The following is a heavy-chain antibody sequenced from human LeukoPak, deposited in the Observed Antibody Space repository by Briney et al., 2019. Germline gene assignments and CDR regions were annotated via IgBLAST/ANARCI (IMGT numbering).Heavy chain of an antibody. CDR2: ISSSSSTI. V-gene: IGHV3-48*01. CDR3: ARDRAGDYYFDY. CDR1: GFSFTSYS. D-gene: IGHD4-17*01. Sequence: GGSLRLSCAASGFSFTSYSMNWVRQAPGKGLEWVSYISSSSSTIYYADSVKGRFTISRDYARSPLYLQVNSLRAEDMAVYYCARDRAGDYYFDYWGQGTLVTVSS. J-gene: IGHJ4*02.